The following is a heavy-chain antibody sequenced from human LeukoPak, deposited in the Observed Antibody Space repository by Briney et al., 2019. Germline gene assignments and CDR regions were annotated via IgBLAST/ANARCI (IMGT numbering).Heavy chain of an antibody. CDR3: ARVPSGYKRGYYFDY. V-gene: IGHV1-8*02. CDR2: MNPNSGNT. Sequence: GASVKVSCKASGYTFTSYDINWVRQATGQGLEWTGWMNPNSGNTGYAQKFQGRVTMTRNTSISTAYMELSSLRSEDTAVYYCARVPSGYKRGYYFDYWGQGTLVTVSS. J-gene: IGHJ4*02. D-gene: IGHD5-24*01. CDR1: GYTFTSYD.